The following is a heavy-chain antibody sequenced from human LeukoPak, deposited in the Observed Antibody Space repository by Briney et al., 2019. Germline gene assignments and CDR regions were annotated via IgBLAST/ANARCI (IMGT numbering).Heavy chain of an antibody. CDR2: MNPNSGNT. CDR3: ARGGYYGSGSYWYYYYYMDV. J-gene: IGHJ6*03. D-gene: IGHD3-10*01. Sequence: ASVKVSCKASGYTFTGYYMHWVRQAPGQGLEWMGWMNPNSGNTGYAQKFQGRVTMTRNTSISTAYMELSSLRSEDTAVYYCARGGYYGSGSYWYYYYYMDVWGKGTTVTISS. V-gene: IGHV1-8*02. CDR1: GYTFTGYY.